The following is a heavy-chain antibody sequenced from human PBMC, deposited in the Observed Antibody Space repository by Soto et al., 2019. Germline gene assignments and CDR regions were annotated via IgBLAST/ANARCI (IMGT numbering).Heavy chain of an antibody. CDR1: GGSISSGGYY. V-gene: IGHV4-31*03. D-gene: IGHD5-18*01. J-gene: IGHJ4*02. Sequence: SETLSLTCTVSGGSISSGGYYWNWIRQHPGKGLEWIGYIYYIGSTYYNPSLKSRVTISLDTSKNQVSLKVNSVTAADTAVYYCARDHPHSYGVYYFDYWGQGTPVTVSS. CDR2: IYYIGST. CDR3: ARDHPHSYGVYYFDY.